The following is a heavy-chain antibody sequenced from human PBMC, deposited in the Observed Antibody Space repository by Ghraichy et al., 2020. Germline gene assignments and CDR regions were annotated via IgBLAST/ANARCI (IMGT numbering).Heavy chain of an antibody. J-gene: IGHJ4*02. V-gene: IGHV3-23*01. D-gene: IGHD5-12*01. CDR2: ISGLRGST. Sequence: GGSLRLSCAASGFTFSSYAMGWVRQAPGMGLEWVSAISGLRGSTYYADSVKGRFTISRDNSKNTLFLQMNSLRAEDTAVYYCAKCPYTGYARLTDYWGQGTLVTVSS. CDR1: GFTFSSYA. CDR3: AKCPYTGYARLTDY.